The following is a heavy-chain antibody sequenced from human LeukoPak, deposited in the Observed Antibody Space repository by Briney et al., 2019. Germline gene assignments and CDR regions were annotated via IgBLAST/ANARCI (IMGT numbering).Heavy chain of an antibody. CDR1: GDSVSSNSAA. V-gene: IGHV6-1*01. CDR2: TYYRSKWYN. D-gene: IGHD6-19*01. Sequence: SQTLSLTCAISGDSVSSNSAAWNWIRQSPSRGLEWLGRTYYRSKWYNDYAVSVKSRITINPDTSKNQFSLQLNSVTPEDTAVYYCARGGVALQYSSGWAFEYWGQGTLVTVSS. J-gene: IGHJ4*02. CDR3: ARGGVALQYSSGWAFEY.